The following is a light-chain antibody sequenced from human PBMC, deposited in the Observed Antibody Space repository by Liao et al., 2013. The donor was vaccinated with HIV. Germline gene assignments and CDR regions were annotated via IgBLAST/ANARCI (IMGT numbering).Light chain of an antibody. CDR3: QVWDITRDHVV. Sequence: SYELTQSPSVSVAPGKTATISCGGDSIGSKSVHWYQQRPGQAPVLVMSYDSDRPSGIPERFSGSTSGNTATLTISRVEAGDEADYYCQVWDITRDHVVFGGGTKLTVL. J-gene: IGLJ2*01. CDR1: SIGSKS. CDR2: YDS. V-gene: IGLV3-21*01.